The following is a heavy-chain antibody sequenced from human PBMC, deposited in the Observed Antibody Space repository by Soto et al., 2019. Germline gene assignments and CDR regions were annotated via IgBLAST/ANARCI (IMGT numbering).Heavy chain of an antibody. CDR1: GFNVSRNY. D-gene: IGHD1-26*01. CDR2: IYTGGTT. V-gene: IGHV3-53*01. J-gene: IGHJ6*02. CDR3: AIRSGSHG. Sequence: EVPMVESGGGLIQPGGSLTLSCAASGFNVSRNYMSWVRQSPGKGLEWLSVIYTGGTTYYADSVKGRFTISKDNFKNTLYLQMNSLRLEDTAVYYCAIRSGSHGWGQGTTVTVSS.